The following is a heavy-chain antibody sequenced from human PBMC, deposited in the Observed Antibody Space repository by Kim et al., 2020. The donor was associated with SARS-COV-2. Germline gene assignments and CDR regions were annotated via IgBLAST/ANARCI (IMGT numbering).Heavy chain of an antibody. V-gene: IGHV3-15*01. J-gene: IGHJ6*02. D-gene: IGHD2-8*01. CDR1: GFTFSNAW. CDR3: TTFPNGNYYYGMDV. CDR2: IKSKTDGGTT. Sequence: GGSLRLSCAASGFTFSNAWMSWVRQAPGKGLEWVGRIKSKTDGGTTDYAAPVKGRFTISRDDSKNTLYLQMNSLKTEDTAVYYCTTFPNGNYYYGMDVWGQGTTVTVSS.